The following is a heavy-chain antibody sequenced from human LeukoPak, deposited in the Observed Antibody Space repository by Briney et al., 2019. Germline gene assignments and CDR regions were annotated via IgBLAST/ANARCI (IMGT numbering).Heavy chain of an antibody. CDR2: INSDGSST. J-gene: IGHJ4*02. Sequence: GGSLRLSCAASGFTFSSYWMHWVREAPGKGLVWVSRINSDGSSTSYADSVKGRFTISRDNAKNTLYLQMNSLRAEDTAVYYCARGPGGGDYVWGSYRYDYWGQGTLVTVSS. V-gene: IGHV3-74*01. D-gene: IGHD3-16*02. CDR1: GFTFSSYW. CDR3: ARGPGGGDYVWGSYRYDY.